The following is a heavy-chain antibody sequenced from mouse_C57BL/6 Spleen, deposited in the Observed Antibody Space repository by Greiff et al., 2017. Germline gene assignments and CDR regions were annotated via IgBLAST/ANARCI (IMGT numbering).Heavy chain of an antibody. J-gene: IGHJ2*01. V-gene: IGHV1-76*01. CDR2: IYPGSGNT. CDR3: ARGSGYYYGSSHLDY. Sequence: QVQLQQSGAELVRPGASVKLSCKASGYTFTDYYINWLKQRPGQGLEWIARIYPGSGNTYYNAKFKGTATLTAEKSSSTAYMQLSVLTSEDSAVYVGARGSGYYYGSSHLDYWGQGTTRTVSS. CDR1: GYTFTDYY. D-gene: IGHD1-1*01.